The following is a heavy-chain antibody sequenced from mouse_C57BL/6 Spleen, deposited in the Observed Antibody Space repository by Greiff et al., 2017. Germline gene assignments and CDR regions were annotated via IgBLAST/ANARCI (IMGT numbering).Heavy chain of an antibody. CDR2: IHPNSGST. D-gene: IGHD2-3*01. Sequence: VQLQQPGAELVKPGASVKLSCKASGYTFTSYWMHWVKQRPGQGLEWIGMIHPNSGSTNYNEKFKSKATLTVDKSSSTAYMQLSSLTSEDSAVYSCASPNGYYVYFDVWGTGTTVTVSS. J-gene: IGHJ1*03. CDR3: ASPNGYYVYFDV. V-gene: IGHV1-64*01. CDR1: GYTFTSYW.